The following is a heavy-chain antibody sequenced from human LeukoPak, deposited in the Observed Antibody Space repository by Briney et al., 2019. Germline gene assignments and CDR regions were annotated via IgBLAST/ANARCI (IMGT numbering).Heavy chain of an antibody. V-gene: IGHV4-4*07. D-gene: IGHD3-9*01. Sequence: PSETLSLTCTVSGGSIDAYYWTWIRQPGDKRLEWLGRMFTSGDTYYNLSLRGRLTISLDTAKNQIFLKLTSVTAADTAVYYCARWDEHDWAYGTWGPGMLVTVSS. J-gene: IGHJ5*02. CDR1: GGSIDAYY. CDR2: MFTSGDT. CDR3: ARWDEHDWAYGT.